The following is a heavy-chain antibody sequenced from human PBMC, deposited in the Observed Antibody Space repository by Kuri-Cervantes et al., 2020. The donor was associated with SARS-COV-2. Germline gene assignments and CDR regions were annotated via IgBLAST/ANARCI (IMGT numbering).Heavy chain of an antibody. CDR2: ISGSGGST. V-gene: IGHV3-23*01. CDR1: GFTFSSYA. D-gene: IGHD4-17*01. CDR3: AKGFYGDYVGPGAFDI. J-gene: IGHJ3*02. Sequence: GESLKISCAASGFTFSSYAMSWVRQAPGKGLEWVSAISGSGGSTYYADSVKGRFTISRDNSKNTLYLQMNSLRAEDTAVYYCAKGFYGDYVGPGAFDIWGQGTMVT.